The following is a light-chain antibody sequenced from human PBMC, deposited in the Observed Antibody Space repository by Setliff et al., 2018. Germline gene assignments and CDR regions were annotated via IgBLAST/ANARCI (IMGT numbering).Light chain of an antibody. CDR2: EVT. J-gene: IGLJ2*01. V-gene: IGLV2-14*03. CDR3: LSYTSETTHAL. Sequence: QSVLTQPAAVSGSPGQSIAISCAGTSSDVGGYNYVSWYQQHPGKAPKLLIYEVTKRPSGVSDRFSGSKSGNTASLTISGLQTEDEAYYYCLSYTSETTHALFAGGTKVTV. CDR1: SSDVGGYNY.